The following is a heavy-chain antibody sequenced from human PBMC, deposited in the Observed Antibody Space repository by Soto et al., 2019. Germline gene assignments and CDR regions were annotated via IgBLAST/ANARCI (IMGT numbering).Heavy chain of an antibody. J-gene: IGHJ4*02. CDR2: ISSSGSSI. D-gene: IGHD4-17*01. CDR3: ARAPVSTTVSSPKDY. V-gene: IGHV3-11*01. Sequence: GGSLRLSCAASGFTFSDYYMSWIRQAPGKGLEWVSYISSSGSSIYYADSVKGRFTISRDNAKNSLYLQMNSLRAEDTAVYYCARAPVSTTVSSPKDYWGQGTLVTVSS. CDR1: GFTFSDYY.